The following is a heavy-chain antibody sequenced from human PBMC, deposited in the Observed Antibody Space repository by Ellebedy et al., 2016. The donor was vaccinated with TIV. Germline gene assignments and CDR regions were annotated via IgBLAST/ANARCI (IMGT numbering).Heavy chain of an antibody. V-gene: IGHV3-30*03. J-gene: IGHJ4*02. D-gene: IGHD5/OR15-5a*01. CDR1: GFIFSSNG. Sequence: GESLKISCAASGFIFSSNGMHWVRQAPGKGLEWVALISYDGSNKYFADSVQGRFTISRDNSQNTLYLLMNSLRGDDTAIYYCARALNHVDTVSTAPLDCWGQGTLVTVSS. CDR3: ARALNHVDTVSTAPLDC. CDR2: ISYDGSNK.